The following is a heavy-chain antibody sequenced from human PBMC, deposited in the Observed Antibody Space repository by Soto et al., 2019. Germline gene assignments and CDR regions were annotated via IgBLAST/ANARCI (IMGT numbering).Heavy chain of an antibody. V-gene: IGHV3-33*01. Sequence: PGGSLRLSCAASGFTFSSYGMHWVRQAPGKGLEWVAVIWYDGSNKYYADSVKGRFTISRDNSKNTLYLQMNSLRAEDTAVYYCARDGNLHSSPHRNWFDPWGQGTLVTVSS. D-gene: IGHD6-13*01. CDR2: IWYDGSNK. CDR1: GFTFSSYG. CDR3: ARDGNLHSSPHRNWFDP. J-gene: IGHJ5*02.